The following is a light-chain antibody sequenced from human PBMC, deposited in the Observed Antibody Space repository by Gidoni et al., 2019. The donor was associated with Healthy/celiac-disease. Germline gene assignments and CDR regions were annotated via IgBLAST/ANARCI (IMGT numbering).Light chain of an antibody. Sequence: DVVMTQSPLSLPVTLGQPASISCRSSQSLVHSDGNTYLNWFQQRPGQSPRRLIYKVSNRDSGVPDRFSGSVSGTDFTLKISRVEAEDVGVYYCMQGTHWPTFXGXTKVEIK. J-gene: IGKJ4*01. CDR3: MQGTHWPT. V-gene: IGKV2-30*02. CDR2: KVS. CDR1: QSLVHSDGNTY.